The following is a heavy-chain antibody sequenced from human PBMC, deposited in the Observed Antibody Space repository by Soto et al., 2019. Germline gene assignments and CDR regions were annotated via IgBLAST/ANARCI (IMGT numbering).Heavy chain of an antibody. V-gene: IGHV1-69*12. CDR3: GIDRRTSSLWFDP. CDR1: GGTFSSSA. Sequence: QVQLVQSGAEVKKVGFSVKVSCTASGGTFSSSAMSWLRQAPGQGLEWMGGITPTFGAVNYAQKYQGRLTITADEFTDTAYLELSRRTSEEAAVYYCGIDRRTSSLWFDPWGQGTLVTVSS. D-gene: IGHD3-16*01. J-gene: IGHJ5*02. CDR2: ITPTFGAV.